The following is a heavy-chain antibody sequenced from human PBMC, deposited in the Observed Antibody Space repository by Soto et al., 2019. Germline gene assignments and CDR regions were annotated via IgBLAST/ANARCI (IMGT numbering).Heavy chain of an antibody. Sequence: SETLCLTSTASGGSISSYDWSWIRQPPGKGLEWIGYIFYSGSTNYNPSLKSRVTISVDTSKNQFSLKLSSVTAADTAVYYCARDSRILKGYSSSPVRDYYYYYGMDVWGQGTTVTVSS. CDR1: GGSISSYD. D-gene: IGHD6-13*01. J-gene: IGHJ6*02. V-gene: IGHV4-59*01. CDR2: IFYSGST. CDR3: ARDSRILKGYSSSPVRDYYYYYGMDV.